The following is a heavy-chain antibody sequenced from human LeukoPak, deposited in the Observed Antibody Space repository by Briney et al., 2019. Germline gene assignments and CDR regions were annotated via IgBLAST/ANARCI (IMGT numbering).Heavy chain of an antibody. CDR2: VSYSGGNE. Sequence: SGGSLRLSCVASGFTFTNHAMHWVRQAPDKGLEWVATVSYSGGNEYYADSVKGRFTISRDNSENTLYLQMNSLRADDTAIYYCAKDWMLAATPIFYFENWVQGILVTVSS. D-gene: IGHD2-15*01. J-gene: IGHJ4*02. CDR1: GFTFTNHA. CDR3: AKDWMLAATPIFYFEN. V-gene: IGHV3-33*03.